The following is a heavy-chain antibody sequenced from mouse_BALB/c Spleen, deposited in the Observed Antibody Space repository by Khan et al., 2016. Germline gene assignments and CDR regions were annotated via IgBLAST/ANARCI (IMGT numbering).Heavy chain of an antibody. V-gene: IGHV3-2*02. CDR1: GYSITSDYA. CDR2: ISYSGST. J-gene: IGHJ2*01. D-gene: IGHD1-1*01. CDR3: ARDYYGSSYFDY. Sequence: QLEASGPGLVKPSQSLSLTCTVTGYSITSDYAWNWIRQFPGNKLEWMGYISYSGSTSYNPSLKSRISITRDTSKNQFFLQLNSVTTEDTATYYCARDYYGSSYFDYWGQGTTLTVSS.